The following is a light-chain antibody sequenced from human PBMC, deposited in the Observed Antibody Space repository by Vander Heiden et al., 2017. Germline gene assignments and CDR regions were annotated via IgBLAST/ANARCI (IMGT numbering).Light chain of an antibody. J-gene: IGLJ3*02. V-gene: IGLV3-21*02. CDR3: RVWDSSSDHPV. CDR2: DDS. CDR1: NIGSNS. Sequence: SHVLTQPPSVTVAPGQRARITCAGNNIGSNSVHWYQQKPGQAPVLVVYDDSDRPSGIPERFSGSDSGNTATLTISKVEAGDEADYYGRVWDSSSDHPVFGGGTKLTVL.